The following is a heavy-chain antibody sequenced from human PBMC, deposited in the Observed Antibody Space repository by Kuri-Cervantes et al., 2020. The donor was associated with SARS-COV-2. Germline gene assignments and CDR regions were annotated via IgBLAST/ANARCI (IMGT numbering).Heavy chain of an antibody. CDR2: IYYSGST. CDR1: GGSISSYY. CDR3: ARTARHFDL. J-gene: IGHJ2*01. V-gene: IGHV4-59*12. Sequence: SETLSLTCTVSGGSISSYYWSWIRQPPGKGLEWIGYIYYSGSTNYNPSLKSRVTISVDTSKNQFFLKLSSVTAADTAVYYCARTARHFDLWGRGTLVTVSS. D-gene: IGHD5-18*01.